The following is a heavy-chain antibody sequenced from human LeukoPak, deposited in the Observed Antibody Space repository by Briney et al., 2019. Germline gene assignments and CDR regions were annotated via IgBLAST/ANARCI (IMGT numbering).Heavy chain of an antibody. CDR1: GGSFSGYY. CDR3: ARDQLLWECIRPNPYN. CDR2: INHSGST. D-gene: IGHD2-2*01. J-gene: IGHJ5*01. V-gene: IGHV4-34*01. Sequence: SETLSLTCAVYGGSFSGYYLSWIRQPPGKGLEWIGEINHSGSTNYNPSLKSRVTISVDTSKNQFSLKLSSVTAADTAVYYCARDQLLWECIRPNPYN.